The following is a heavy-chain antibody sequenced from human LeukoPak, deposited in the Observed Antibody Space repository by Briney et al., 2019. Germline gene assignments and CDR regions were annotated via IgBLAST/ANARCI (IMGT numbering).Heavy chain of an antibody. CDR2: IYWNDDK. J-gene: IGHJ4*02. V-gene: IGHV2-5*01. CDR3: AHRLAAAGLFDY. D-gene: IGHD6-13*01. CDR1: GFSLSTSGVG. Sequence: KSGPTLVNPTQTLTLTCTFSGFSLSTSGVGVGWIRQPPGRALEWLALIYWNDDKRYSPSLKSRLTITKDTSKNQVVLTMTNIDPVDTATYYCAHRLAAAGLFDYWGQGTLVTVSS.